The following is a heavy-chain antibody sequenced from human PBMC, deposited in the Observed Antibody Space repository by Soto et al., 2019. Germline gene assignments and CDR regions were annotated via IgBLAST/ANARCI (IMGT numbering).Heavy chain of an antibody. CDR1: GFTFSSYW. D-gene: IGHD2-2*01. CDR2: IKQDGSEK. V-gene: IGHV3-7*01. Sequence: GGSLRLSCAASGFTFSSYWMSWVRQAPGKGLEWVANIKQDGSEKYYVDSVKGRFTISRDNAKNSLYLQMNSLRAEDTAVYYCARDGARGYQLLNWFDPWGQGTLVTVSS. J-gene: IGHJ5*02. CDR3: ARDGARGYQLLNWFDP.